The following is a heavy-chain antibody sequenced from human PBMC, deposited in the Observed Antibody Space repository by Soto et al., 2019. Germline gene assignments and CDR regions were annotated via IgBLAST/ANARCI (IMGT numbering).Heavy chain of an antibody. CDR3: AIATRLYYYDSSGYPPFDAFDI. CDR2: IYYSGST. Sequence: SETLSLTCTVSGGSISSGDYYWSWIRQPPGKGLEWIGYIYYSGSTYYNPSLKSRVTISVDTSKNQFSLKLSSVTAADSAVYYYAIATRLYYYDSSGYPPFDAFDIWGQGTMVTVSS. V-gene: IGHV4-30-4*01. CDR1: GGSISSGDYY. J-gene: IGHJ3*02. D-gene: IGHD3-22*01.